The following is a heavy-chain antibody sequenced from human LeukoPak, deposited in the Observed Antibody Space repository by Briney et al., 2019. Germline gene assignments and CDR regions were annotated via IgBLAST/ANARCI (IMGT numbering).Heavy chain of an antibody. CDR2: IIPIFGTA. Sequence: GASVKVPCKASGGTFSSYAISWVRQAPGQGLEWMGGIIPIFGTANYAQKFQGRVTITADESTSTAYMELSSLRSEDTAVYYCARTFTLYYYYYYMDVWGKGTTVTVSS. V-gene: IGHV1-69*13. CDR3: ARTFTLYYYYYYMDV. D-gene: IGHD2-15*01. J-gene: IGHJ6*03. CDR1: GGTFSSYA.